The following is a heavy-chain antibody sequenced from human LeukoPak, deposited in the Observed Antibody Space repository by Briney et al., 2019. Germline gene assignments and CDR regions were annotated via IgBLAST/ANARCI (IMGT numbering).Heavy chain of an antibody. CDR2: ISGSGGST. Sequence: GGSLRLSCAASGFTFSSYAMSWVRQAPGKGLEWVSAISGSGGSTYYADSVKGRFTTSRDNSKNTLYLQMNSLRAEDTAVYYCAKKGFGELVIDYWGQGTLVTVSS. CDR3: AKKGFGELVIDY. D-gene: IGHD3-10*01. J-gene: IGHJ4*02. V-gene: IGHV3-23*01. CDR1: GFTFSSYA.